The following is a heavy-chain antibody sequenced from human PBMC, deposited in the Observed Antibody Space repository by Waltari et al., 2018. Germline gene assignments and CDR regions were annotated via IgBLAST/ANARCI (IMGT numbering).Heavy chain of an antibody. V-gene: IGHV3-23*04. Sequence: EVQLVESGGGLVQPGGSLRLSCAASGFTFSSYAMSWVRQAPGKGLEWVSAISGSGCSTYYADSVKGRFTISRDDSKNTLYLQMNSLRAEDTAVYYCAKQELPASRVDYWGQGTLVTVSS. D-gene: IGHD1-26*01. J-gene: IGHJ4*02. CDR1: GFTFSSYA. CDR3: AKQELPASRVDY. CDR2: ISGSGCST.